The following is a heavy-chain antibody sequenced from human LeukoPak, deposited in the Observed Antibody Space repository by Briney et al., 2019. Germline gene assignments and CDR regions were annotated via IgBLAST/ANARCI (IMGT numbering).Heavy chain of an antibody. CDR3: ARPRMGAASGFDD. V-gene: IGHV4-34*01. CDR2: INHSGST. J-gene: IGHJ4*02. Sequence: PSETLSLACAVYGGSFSGYYWSWVRQPPGKGLEWLGEINHSGSTNYNPSLKSRVTISVDTSKNQFSLKVTSVTAADTALYYCARPRMGAASGFDDWGQGTLSPSPQ. CDR1: GGSFSGYY. D-gene: IGHD6-13*01.